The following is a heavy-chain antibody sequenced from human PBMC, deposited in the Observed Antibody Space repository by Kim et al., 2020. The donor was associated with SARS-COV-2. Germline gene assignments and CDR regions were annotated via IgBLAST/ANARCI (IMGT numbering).Heavy chain of an antibody. Sequence: SETLSLTCTVSGGSISSSSYYWGWIRQPPGKGLEWIGSIYYSGSTYYNPSLKSRVTISVDTSKNQFSLKLSSVTAADTAVYYCASQGVVPGGWFDPWGQGTLVTVSS. D-gene: IGHD3-10*01. CDR1: GGSISSSSYY. CDR3: ASQGVVPGGWFDP. CDR2: IYYSGST. J-gene: IGHJ5*02. V-gene: IGHV4-39*01.